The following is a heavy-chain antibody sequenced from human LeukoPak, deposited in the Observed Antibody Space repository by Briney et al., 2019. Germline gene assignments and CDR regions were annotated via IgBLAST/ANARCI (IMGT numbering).Heavy chain of an antibody. CDR3: ARLVPAAIIPNWFDP. V-gene: IGHV1-2*02. D-gene: IGHD2-2*01. CDR1: GYTFTGNY. Sequence: ASVKVSCKASGYTFTGNYMHWLRQAPGQGLEWMGWINPNSGGTNYAQKFQGRVTMTRDTSISTAYMELSRLRSDDTAVYYCARLVPAAIIPNWFDPWGQGTLVTVSS. J-gene: IGHJ5*02. CDR2: INPNSGGT.